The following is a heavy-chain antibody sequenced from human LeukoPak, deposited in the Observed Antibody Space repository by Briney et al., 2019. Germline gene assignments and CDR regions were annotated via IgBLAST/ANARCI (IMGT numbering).Heavy chain of an antibody. D-gene: IGHD1-26*01. J-gene: IGHJ3*02. V-gene: IGHV3-21*01. CDR2: ITSSSNYM. CDR1: GFTFSVYG. CDR3: ARDRGLIGIVGIRDAFDI. Sequence: PGGSLRLSCEASGFTFSVYGMTWVRQAPGKGLEWVSAITSSSNYMYYADSVKGRFTISRDNFKNSLYLQMNSLRVEDTAVYYCARDRGLIGIVGIRDAFDIWAKGQWSPSLQ.